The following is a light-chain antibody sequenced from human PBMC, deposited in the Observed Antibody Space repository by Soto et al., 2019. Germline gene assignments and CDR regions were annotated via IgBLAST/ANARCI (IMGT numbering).Light chain of an antibody. CDR2: GAS. V-gene: IGKV3-15*01. CDR1: QSVSSN. Sequence: EIVMTQSPATLSVSPCERATLSCRASQSVSSNLAWYQQKPGQAPRLLIYGASTRATGIPARFSGSGSGTEFTLTISSLQSEDFAVYYCQQYNNWPALTFGGGTKVDIK. J-gene: IGKJ4*01. CDR3: QQYNNWPALT.